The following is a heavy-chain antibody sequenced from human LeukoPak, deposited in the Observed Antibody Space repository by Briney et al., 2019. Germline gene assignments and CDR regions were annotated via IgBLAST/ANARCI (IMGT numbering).Heavy chain of an antibody. CDR1: GFTFSSYG. D-gene: IGHD6-13*01. J-gene: IGHJ6*03. Sequence: QPGGSLRLSCAASGFTFSSYGMHWVRQAPGKGLDWVAFIRYDGSNQYYADSVKGRFTISRDNSKNTLSLQMNSLRAEDTAVYYCAKVAASATYYYYHMDVWGKGTTVTVSS. CDR3: AKVAASATYYYYHMDV. CDR2: IRYDGSNQ. V-gene: IGHV3-30*02.